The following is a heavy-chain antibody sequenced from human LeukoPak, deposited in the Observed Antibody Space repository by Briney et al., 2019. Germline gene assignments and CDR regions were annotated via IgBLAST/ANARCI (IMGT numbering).Heavy chain of an antibody. CDR2: IGGSGGST. D-gene: IGHD3-22*01. CDR3: AKDPPRDYYDSSGYPTIDY. J-gene: IGHJ4*02. Sequence: GGSLRLSCAASGFTFSSYAMSWVRQAPGKGLEWVSAIGGSGGSTYYADSVKGRFTISRDNSKNTLYLQMNSLRAEDTAVYYCAKDPPRDYYDSSGYPTIDYWGQGTLVTVSS. V-gene: IGHV3-23*01. CDR1: GFTFSSYA.